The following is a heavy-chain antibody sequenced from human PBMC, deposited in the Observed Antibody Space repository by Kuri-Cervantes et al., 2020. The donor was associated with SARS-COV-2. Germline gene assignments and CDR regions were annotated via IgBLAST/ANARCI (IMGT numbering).Heavy chain of an antibody. CDR3: ARGGDSSGYPYYFDY. CDR2: ISAYNGNT. Sequence: ASVKVSCKASGGTFGSYAISWVRQAPGQGLEWMGWISAYNGNTNYAQKLQGRVTMTTDTSTSTAYMELRSLRSDDTAVYYCARGGDSSGYPYYFDYWGQGSLVTVSS. D-gene: IGHD3-22*01. J-gene: IGHJ4*02. CDR1: GGTFGSYA. V-gene: IGHV1-18*01.